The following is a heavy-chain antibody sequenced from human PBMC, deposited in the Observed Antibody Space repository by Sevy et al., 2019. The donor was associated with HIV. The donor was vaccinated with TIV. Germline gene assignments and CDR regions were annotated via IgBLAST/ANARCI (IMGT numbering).Heavy chain of an antibody. CDR1: GFTFSDYY. Sequence: GGSLRLSCAASGFTFSDYYMSWIRQAPGKGLEWVSYISSSGSTIYQADSVKDRFTISRDNAKNSLYLQMNSLRAEDTAVYYCARDGRGFWSGYSYTFDYWGQGTLVTVSS. CDR3: ARDGRGFWSGYSYTFDY. V-gene: IGHV3-11*01. J-gene: IGHJ4*02. D-gene: IGHD3-3*01. CDR2: ISSSGSTI.